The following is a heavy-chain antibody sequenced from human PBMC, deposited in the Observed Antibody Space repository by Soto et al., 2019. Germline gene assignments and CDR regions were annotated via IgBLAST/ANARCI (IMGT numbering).Heavy chain of an antibody. CDR3: ATGALTFGEVLNA. V-gene: IGHV1-69*02. D-gene: IGHD3-16*01. CDR1: GATFSSST. Sequence: QVQLVQSGADVKKPGSSVKVSCKASGATFSSSTFTWVRQAPGQGLEWMGRIIPMFGITNSAQKFQGRLGITADESTNTVFMDMSSLRSEDTASYYWATGALTFGEVLNAWGQGTLVSVSS. CDR2: IIPMFGIT. J-gene: IGHJ4*02.